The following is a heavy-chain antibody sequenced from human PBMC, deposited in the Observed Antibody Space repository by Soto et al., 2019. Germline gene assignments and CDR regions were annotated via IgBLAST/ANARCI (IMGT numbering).Heavy chain of an antibody. CDR3: ATSWLF. D-gene: IGHD6-19*01. CDR2: ISESGDNT. V-gene: IGHV3-23*01. J-gene: IGHJ1*01. CDR1: GFTFGVTA. Sequence: GGSLRLSCAASGFTFGVTAMNWVRQAPGKGPEWVSGISESGDNTYYADSVKGRFTISRDNLKNTLYLKMSSLRGEDTAVYYCATSWLFWGQGALVTVSS.